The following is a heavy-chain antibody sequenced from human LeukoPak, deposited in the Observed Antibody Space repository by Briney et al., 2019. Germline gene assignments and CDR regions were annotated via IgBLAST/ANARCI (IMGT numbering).Heavy chain of an antibody. CDR3: EVVPNY. J-gene: IGHJ4*02. D-gene: IGHD3-22*01. V-gene: IGHV1-46*01. Sequence: ASVKVSCKASGYSFTNYYLHWVRQAPGQGFEWMGIINPGGGTTTYAQKFQGRVTMTRDTSTSTVYMELSSLRSEDTAVYYCEVVPNYWGQGTLVTVSS. CDR2: INPGGGTT. CDR1: GYSFTNYY.